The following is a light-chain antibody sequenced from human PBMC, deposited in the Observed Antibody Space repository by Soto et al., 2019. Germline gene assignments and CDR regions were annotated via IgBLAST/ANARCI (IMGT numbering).Light chain of an antibody. J-gene: IGKJ1*01. V-gene: IGKV1-5*01. CDR1: QTISGW. CDR3: LQYNGYYRT. Sequence: DMKGAQYTCTLSGWVVDTVTITAGASQTISGWLAWYQQRPGKAPNLLIFDASTLESWVPSRFSGSGSGTTFTLTLSSLQSDDFATYYCLQYNGYYRTFGQGTQLDIK. CDR2: DAS.